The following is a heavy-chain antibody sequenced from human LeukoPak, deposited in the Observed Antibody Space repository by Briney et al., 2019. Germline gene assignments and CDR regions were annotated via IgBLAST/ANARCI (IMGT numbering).Heavy chain of an antibody. V-gene: IGHV3-21*06. CDR2: ISSSSYI. Sequence: PGGSLRLSCAASGFTFNSYSMNWVRQAPGKGLEWVSSISSSSYIYYADSVKGRFSISRDNAKNSLYLQMNSLRDEDTAVYHCARDDSWAFDIRGQGAMVTVSS. D-gene: IGHD2-15*01. J-gene: IGHJ3*02. CDR3: ARDDSWAFDI. CDR1: GFTFNSYS.